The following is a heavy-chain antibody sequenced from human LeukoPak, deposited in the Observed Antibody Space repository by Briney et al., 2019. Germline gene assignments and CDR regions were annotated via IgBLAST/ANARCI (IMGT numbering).Heavy chain of an antibody. CDR2: VYCDDSDS. CDR1: GYSFSTYW. CDR3: ARGLGLFDY. Sequence: GESLKISCQGSGYSFSTYWIGWVRQMPGKGLEWMGMVYCDDSDSRYSPSFQGQVTFSADKSISTAYLQWSSLKASDTAMYYCARGLGLFDYWGQGTLVTVSS. V-gene: IGHV5-51*01. D-gene: IGHD2-2*03. J-gene: IGHJ4*02.